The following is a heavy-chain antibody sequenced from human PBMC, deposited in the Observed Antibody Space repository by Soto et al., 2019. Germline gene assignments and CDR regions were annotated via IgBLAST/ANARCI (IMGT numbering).Heavy chain of an antibody. V-gene: IGHV4-31*03. CDR3: ARGTINRIAARAYYFHY. CDR1: GGSISSGGYY. CDR2: IYYSGST. Sequence: SETLSLTCTVSGGSISSGGYYWSWIRQHPGKGLEWIGYIYYSGSTYYNPSLKSRVTISVDTSKNQFSLKLSSVTAADTAVYYCARGTINRIAARAYYFHYWGQAPLVTLYS. D-gene: IGHD6-6*01. J-gene: IGHJ4*02.